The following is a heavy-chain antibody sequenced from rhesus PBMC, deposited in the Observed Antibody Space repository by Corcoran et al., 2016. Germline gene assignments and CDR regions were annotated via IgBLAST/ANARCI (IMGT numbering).Heavy chain of an antibody. D-gene: IGHD1-1*01. CDR2: IDGNIAVT. Sequence: QLQLQESGPGLVKPPETLSLTCAVSGGSFRGYYWSWIRQTPGKGLEWIGSIDGNIAVTKYNPFLKSRVTISQDTSKNQFSLKLSSVTAADTAVYYCARHRELEDGLDSWGQGVVVTVSS. CDR1: GGSFRGYY. V-gene: IGHV4-81*01. J-gene: IGHJ6*01. CDR3: ARHRELEDGLDS.